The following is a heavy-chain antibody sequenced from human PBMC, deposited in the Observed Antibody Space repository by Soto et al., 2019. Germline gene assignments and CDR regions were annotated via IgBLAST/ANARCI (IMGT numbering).Heavy chain of an antibody. D-gene: IGHD3-10*01. Sequence: ASVKVSCKASGYTFTSYGISWVRQAPGQGLEWMGWISAYNGNTNYAQKLQGRVTMTTDTSTSTAYMELRSLRSDDTAVYYCARGPHLYYYGSGSYYVYRGQGTLVTVSS. J-gene: IGHJ4*02. CDR2: ISAYNGNT. CDR3: ARGPHLYYYGSGSYYVY. V-gene: IGHV1-18*01. CDR1: GYTFTSYG.